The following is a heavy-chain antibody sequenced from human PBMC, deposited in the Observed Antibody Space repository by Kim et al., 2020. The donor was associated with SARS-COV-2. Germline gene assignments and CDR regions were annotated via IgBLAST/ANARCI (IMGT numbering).Heavy chain of an antibody. CDR3: ARESEMYYDYVVRGDAFDI. V-gene: IGHV3-64*01. CDR2: ICSNGGST. D-gene: IGHD3-16*01. CDR1: GFTFRIYA. J-gene: IGHJ3*02. Sequence: GGSLRLSCAASGFTFRIYAMHLVRQATGKGLEYVSAICSNGGSTYYANSVKGRFTISRDNSKNTLYLQMGSLRAEDMAVYYCARESEMYYDYVVRGDAFDIWGQGTMVTVS.